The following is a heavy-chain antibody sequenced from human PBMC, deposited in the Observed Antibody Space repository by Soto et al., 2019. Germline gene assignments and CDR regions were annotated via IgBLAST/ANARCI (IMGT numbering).Heavy chain of an antibody. CDR2: INAGNGNT. CDR3: ARGGYYDFWSGYPSVGD. V-gene: IGHV1-3*01. CDR1: GYTFTSYA. D-gene: IGHD3-3*01. J-gene: IGHJ4*02. Sequence: ASVKVSCKASGYTFTSYAMHWVRQAPGQRLEWMGWINAGNGNTKYSQKFQGRVTITRDTSASTAYMELSSLRSEDTAVYYCARGGYYDFWSGYPSVGDWGQGTLVTVSS.